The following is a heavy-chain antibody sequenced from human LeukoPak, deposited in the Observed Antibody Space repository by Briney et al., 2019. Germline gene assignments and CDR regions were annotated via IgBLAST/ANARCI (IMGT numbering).Heavy chain of an antibody. CDR2: IYYSGST. CDR3: ARVYFRFAYYYMDV. J-gene: IGHJ6*03. V-gene: IGHV4-39*07. CDR1: GGSISSSSYY. D-gene: IGHD3-16*01. Sequence: SETLSLTCTVSGGSISSSSYYWGWIRQPPGKGLEWIGSIYYSGSTYYNPSLKSRVTISVDTSKNQFSLKLSSVTAADTAVYYCARVYFRFAYYYMDVWGKGTTVTVSS.